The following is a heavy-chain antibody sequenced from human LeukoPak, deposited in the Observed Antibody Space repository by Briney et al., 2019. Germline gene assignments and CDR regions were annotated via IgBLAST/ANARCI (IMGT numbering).Heavy chain of an antibody. V-gene: IGHV3-30*12. Sequence: GGSLRLSCAASGFTFNSYGMHWVRQAPGKGLEWVAVISYDGSNKYYADSVKGRFTISRDNSKNTLYLQMNSLRAEDTAVYYCAPYWYGSGTSLGYWGQGTLVTVSS. CDR3: APYWYGSGTSLGY. D-gene: IGHD3-10*01. CDR2: ISYDGSNK. J-gene: IGHJ4*02. CDR1: GFTFNSYG.